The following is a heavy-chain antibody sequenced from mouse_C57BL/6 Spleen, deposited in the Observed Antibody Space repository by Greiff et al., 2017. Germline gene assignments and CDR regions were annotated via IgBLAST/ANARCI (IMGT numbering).Heavy chain of an antibody. CDR2: IDPSDSYT. V-gene: IGHV1-69*01. CDR3: ARWGNYWYCDV. D-gene: IGHD2-1*01. J-gene: IGHJ1*03. Sequence: QVQLQQPGAELVMPGASVKLSCKASGYTFTSYWMHWVKQRPGQGLEWIGEIDPSDSYTNYTQKFKGKSTLTVDKSSSTAYMQLSSLTSEDSAVYYCARWGNYWYCDVWGTGTTVTVSS. CDR1: GYTFTSYW.